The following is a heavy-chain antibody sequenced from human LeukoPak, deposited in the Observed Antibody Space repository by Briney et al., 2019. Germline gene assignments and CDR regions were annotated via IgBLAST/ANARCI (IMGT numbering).Heavy chain of an antibody. Sequence: SETLSLTCTVSGASMSSFYWSRIRQSPGKGLEWIGYIYSSGSTNYNPSLKSRVTISVDTSKSQFSLKLSSVTAADTAVYFCSREGRWLQLGFDYWGRGTLVTVSS. CDR2: IYSSGST. D-gene: IGHD5-24*01. CDR3: SREGRWLQLGFDY. CDR1: GASMSSFY. J-gene: IGHJ4*02. V-gene: IGHV4-59*01.